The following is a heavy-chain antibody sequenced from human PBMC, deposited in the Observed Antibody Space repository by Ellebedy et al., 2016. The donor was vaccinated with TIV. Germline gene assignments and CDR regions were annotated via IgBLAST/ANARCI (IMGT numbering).Heavy chain of an antibody. V-gene: IGHV3-53*01. Sequence: GESLKISXAASGFTVSGNYMSWVRQAPGKGLEWVSFIYTDGSTYYADSVKGRFTISRDNSKNTLYLQMNSLRAEDTAVYYCARDSNSRPFDCWGQGTLVTVSS. D-gene: IGHD2/OR15-2a*01. CDR2: IYTDGST. J-gene: IGHJ4*02. CDR3: ARDSNSRPFDC. CDR1: GFTVSGNY.